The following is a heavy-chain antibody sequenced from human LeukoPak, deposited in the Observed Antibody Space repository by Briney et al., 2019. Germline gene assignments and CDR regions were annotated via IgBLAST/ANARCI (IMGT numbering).Heavy chain of an antibody. J-gene: IGHJ6*03. CDR3: ARNGVWRSYYYYYYMDA. CDR1: GFTFDDYT. D-gene: IGHD2-8*01. V-gene: IGHV3-43*01. Sequence: GGSLRLSCAASGFTFDDYTMHWVRQAPGRGLEWVSLISWDGGSTYYADSVKGRFTISRDNSKNSLYLQMNSLRTEDTALCYCARNGVWRSYYYYYYMDAWGKGTTVTVSS. CDR2: ISWDGGST.